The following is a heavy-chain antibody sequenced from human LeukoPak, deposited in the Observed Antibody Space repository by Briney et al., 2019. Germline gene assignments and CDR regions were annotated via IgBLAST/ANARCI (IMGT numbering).Heavy chain of an antibody. V-gene: IGHV3-48*03. D-gene: IGHD5-12*01. CDR2: IGSSDTM. J-gene: IGHJ6*04. Sequence: GGPLRLSGAASGFTFSTYEMNWVRQAQGKGLEWVSYIGSSDTMYYADSVKSRFTISRDNAKNSLYLQKNSLRAEDTAIYYCEREGRSGYDLTGYYGMDVWGKGTTVTVSS. CDR3: EREGRSGYDLTGYYGMDV. CDR1: GFTFSTYE.